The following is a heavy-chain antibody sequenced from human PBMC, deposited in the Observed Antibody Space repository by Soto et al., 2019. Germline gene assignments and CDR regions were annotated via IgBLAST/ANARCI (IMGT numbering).Heavy chain of an antibody. V-gene: IGHV1-69*02. D-gene: IGHD3-22*01. Sequence: ASVKVSCKASGGTFSSYTISWVRQAPGQGLEWMGRIIPILGIANYAQKFQGRVTITADKSTSTAYMELSSLRSEDTAVYYCARVGAYYDSSGYGFDPWGQGTLVTVSS. CDR1: GGTFSSYT. CDR3: ARVGAYYDSSGYGFDP. J-gene: IGHJ5*02. CDR2: IIPILGIA.